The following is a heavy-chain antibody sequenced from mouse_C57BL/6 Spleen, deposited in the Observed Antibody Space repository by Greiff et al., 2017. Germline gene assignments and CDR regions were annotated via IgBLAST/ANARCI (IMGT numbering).Heavy chain of an antibody. CDR2: IYPGSGNT. V-gene: IGHV1-76*01. J-gene: IGHJ1*03. D-gene: IGHD1-1*01. Sequence: VQLQQSGAELVRPGASVKLSCKASGYTFTDYYINWVKQRPGQGLEWIARIYPGSGNTYYNEKFKGKATLTAEKSSSTAYMQLSSLTSEDSAVYFCARNPYYYGSTWYFDVWGTGTTVTVSS. CDR1: GYTFTDYY. CDR3: ARNPYYYGSTWYFDV.